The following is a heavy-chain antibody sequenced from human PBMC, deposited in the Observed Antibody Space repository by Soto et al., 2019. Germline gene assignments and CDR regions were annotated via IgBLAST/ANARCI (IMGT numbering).Heavy chain of an antibody. D-gene: IGHD3-10*01. CDR1: GYTFDSYG. V-gene: IGHV1-18*01. CDR2: ISTYTGNT. CDR3: VRDVSVSSGSCGGD. J-gene: IGHJ4*02. Sequence: QVQLVQSGPELTKPGAAVRVSCKASGYTFDSYGLSWVRQAPGQGLEWMGWISTYTGNTYYPQRFQGRVTTDTDTSTCTDYLDFRSLTSEDTAVYCCVRDVSVSSGSCGGDWGQGPLVNVSS.